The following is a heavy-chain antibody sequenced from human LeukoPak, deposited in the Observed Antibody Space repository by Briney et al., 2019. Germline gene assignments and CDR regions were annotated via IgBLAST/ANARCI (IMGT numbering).Heavy chain of an antibody. V-gene: IGHV1-24*01. Sequence: ASVKVSCKVSGYTLTELSMHWVQQAPGKGLEWMGGFDPEDGETIYAQKFQGRVTMTEDTSTDTAYMELSSLRSEDTAVYYCATGDDFWSGLFDYWGQGTLVTVSS. J-gene: IGHJ4*02. CDR1: GYTLTELS. CDR3: ATGDDFWSGLFDY. D-gene: IGHD3-3*01. CDR2: FDPEDGET.